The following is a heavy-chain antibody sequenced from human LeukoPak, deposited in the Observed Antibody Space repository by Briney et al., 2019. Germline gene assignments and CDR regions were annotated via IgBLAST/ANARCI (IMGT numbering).Heavy chain of an antibody. Sequence: GGSLRLSCAASGFTFNNYGVPWARHARGRGLEWVADIWYDGSNKYYADSVKGRFTISRDNSKNTLDLQMNSLRAEDTAAYYCARVVELRFLAEVGMDVWGQGTTVTVSS. CDR2: IWYDGSNK. D-gene: IGHD3-3*01. CDR1: GFTFNNYG. CDR3: ARVVELRFLAEVGMDV. V-gene: IGHV3-33*01. J-gene: IGHJ6*02.